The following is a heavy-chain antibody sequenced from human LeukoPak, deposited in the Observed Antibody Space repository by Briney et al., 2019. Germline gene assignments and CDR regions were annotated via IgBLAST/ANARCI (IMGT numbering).Heavy chain of an antibody. CDR2: MNPNSGNT. CDR1: GYTFTSYD. V-gene: IGHV1-8*01. Sequence: ASVTVSCTASGYTFTSYDINWVRQATGQGLEWMGWMNPNSGNTGYAQKFQGRVTMTRNTSISTAYMELSRLRSDDTAVYYCARDLRSGGYWGQGTLVTVSS. J-gene: IGHJ4*02. CDR3: ARDLRSGGY. D-gene: IGHD3-10*01.